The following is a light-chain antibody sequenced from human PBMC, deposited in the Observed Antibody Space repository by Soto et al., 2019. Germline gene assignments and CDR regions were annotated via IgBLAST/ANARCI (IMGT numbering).Light chain of an antibody. CDR3: CSYAGSYTFV. CDR2: DVS. Sequence: QSVLTQPPSVSGAPGQTVTISCTGTSSDVGVYNYVSWYQQYPGKAPKIMIYDVSKRPSGVPDRFSGSKSDNTASLTISGLKDEDEADYYCCSYAGSYTFVFGIGTKV. CDR1: SSDVGVYNY. V-gene: IGLV2-11*01. J-gene: IGLJ1*01.